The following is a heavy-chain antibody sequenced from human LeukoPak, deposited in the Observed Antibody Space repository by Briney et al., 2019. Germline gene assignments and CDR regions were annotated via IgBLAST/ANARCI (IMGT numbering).Heavy chain of an antibody. Sequence: SETLSLTCTVSGGSVSSGSYYWSWIRQPTGKGLEWIGYIYYSGSTNYNPSLKSRVTISVDTSKNQFSLKLSSVTAADTAVYYCARGKRYYDILTGYYNGHFDYWGQGTLVTVSS. V-gene: IGHV4-61*01. J-gene: IGHJ4*02. CDR1: GGSVSSGSYY. CDR2: IYYSGST. CDR3: ARGKRYYDILTGYYNGHFDY. D-gene: IGHD3-9*01.